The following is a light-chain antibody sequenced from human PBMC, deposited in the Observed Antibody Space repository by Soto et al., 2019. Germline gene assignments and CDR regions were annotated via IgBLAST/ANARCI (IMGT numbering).Light chain of an antibody. Sequence: EIVMTPSPGTLSLSPGERATLSCRASQSVSSRLAWYQQKPGQAPRLLISGASSRATGIPDRFSGSGSGTDFTLTISRLEPEDFALYYCQHYVERSPITFGQGTRLEIK. J-gene: IGKJ5*01. CDR1: QSVSSR. V-gene: IGKV3-20*01. CDR3: QHYVERSPIT. CDR2: GAS.